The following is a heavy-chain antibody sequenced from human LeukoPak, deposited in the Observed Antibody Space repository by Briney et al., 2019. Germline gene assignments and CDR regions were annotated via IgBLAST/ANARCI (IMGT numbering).Heavy chain of an antibody. CDR2: IDPNGKTS. Sequence: GGSLRLSCAASGFTFSTCVMLWVRQAPGMGLEYVSSIDPNGKTSYYANSVKGRFTISRDNSNNMLYLQMGSLTTEGMAVYYCAAQTTLTGAYDPWGQGTLVTVSS. V-gene: IGHV3-64*01. J-gene: IGHJ5*02. D-gene: IGHD1-20*01. CDR1: GFTFSTCV. CDR3: AAQTTLTGAYDP.